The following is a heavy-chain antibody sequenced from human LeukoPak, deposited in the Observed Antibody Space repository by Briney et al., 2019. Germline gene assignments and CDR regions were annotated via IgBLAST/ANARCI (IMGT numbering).Heavy chain of an antibody. J-gene: IGHJ4*02. CDR1: GLTFTSYT. CDR3: AIIRGRNS. CDR2: ISSSSNDI. Sequence: GGSLRLSCVVSGLTFTSYTMDWVRQAPGKGLEWLSSISSSSNDIYYADPVKGRFTISRDNAKNSVLLQMNSLRAEDTALYYCAIIRGRNSWGQGTLVTVSS. V-gene: IGHV3-21*01. D-gene: IGHD3-10*01.